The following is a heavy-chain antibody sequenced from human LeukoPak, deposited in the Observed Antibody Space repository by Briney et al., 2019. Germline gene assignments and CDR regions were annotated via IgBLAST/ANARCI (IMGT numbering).Heavy chain of an antibody. D-gene: IGHD3-16*01. V-gene: IGHV4-34*01. J-gene: IGHJ4*02. Sequence: SETLSLTCAVYGGSFSAYYWSWIRQPPGKGLEWTGEINHTGKTNYNPSLKSRVSISIDTSRSQFSLKLNSVTAADTAVYYCARVMITFGGVQEYWGQGTLVTVSS. CDR1: GGSFSAYY. CDR3: ARVMITFGGVQEY. CDR2: INHTGKT.